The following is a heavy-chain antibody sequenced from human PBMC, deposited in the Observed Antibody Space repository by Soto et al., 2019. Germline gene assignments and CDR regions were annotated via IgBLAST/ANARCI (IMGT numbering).Heavy chain of an antibody. CDR2: IAYTGST. Sequence: PSETLSLTCTVSRGSISPYYWSWIRQPPGEGLAWIGYIAYTGSTNYNPSLKSRVTISVDTSKNQLSLKLSSVTAADTAVYYCARFSAPGSGLNWFAPWGQGTLVTVSS. CDR1: RGSISPYY. V-gene: IGHV4-59*01. J-gene: IGHJ5*02. CDR3: ARFSAPGSGLNWFAP. D-gene: IGHD3-3*01.